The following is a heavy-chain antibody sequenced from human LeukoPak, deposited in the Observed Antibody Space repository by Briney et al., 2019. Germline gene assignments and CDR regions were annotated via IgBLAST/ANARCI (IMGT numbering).Heavy chain of an antibody. CDR3: ARGSGGYGSTKGFDP. V-gene: IGHV3-30*19. CDR2: ISYDGSNK. CDR1: GFTFSNYA. J-gene: IGHJ5*02. Sequence: QTGRSLRLSCAASGFTFSNYAMHWVRQAPGKGLEWVAVISYDGSNKYYADSVKGRFTISRDNSKNTLYLQMNSLRAEDTAVYYCARGSGGYGSTKGFDPWGQGTLVTVSS. D-gene: IGHD3-10*01.